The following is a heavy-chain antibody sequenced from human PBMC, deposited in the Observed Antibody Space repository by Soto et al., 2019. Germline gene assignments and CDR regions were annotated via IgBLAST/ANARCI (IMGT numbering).Heavy chain of an antibody. Sequence: GGSLRLSCAASGFTFSRFAMTWVRQGPGKGPEWVSSINIDGNTHYADSVKGRFTISRDDSKNMLFLQMNSLRTEDTAIYYCAKNYYLDNWGQGTLVTVSS. CDR2: INIDGNT. CDR3: AKNYYLDN. CDR1: GFTFSRFA. V-gene: IGHV3-23*01. J-gene: IGHJ4*02.